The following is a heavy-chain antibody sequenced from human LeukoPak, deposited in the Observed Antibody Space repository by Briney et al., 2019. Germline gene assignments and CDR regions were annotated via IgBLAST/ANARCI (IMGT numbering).Heavy chain of an antibody. J-gene: IGHJ5*02. CDR2: INPNSGGT. CDR3: ASIPGIAVAGTSWFDP. CDR1: GYTFTGYY. D-gene: IGHD6-19*01. Sequence: ASVKVSCKASGYTFTGYYMHWVRQAPGQGLEWMGWINPNSGGTNYAQKFQGRVTMTRDTSISTAYMELSRLRSDDTAVYYCASIPGIAVAGTSWFDPWGQGTLVTVSS. V-gene: IGHV1-2*02.